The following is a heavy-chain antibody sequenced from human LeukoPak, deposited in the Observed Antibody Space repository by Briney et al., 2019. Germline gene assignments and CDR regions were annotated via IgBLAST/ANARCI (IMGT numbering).Heavy chain of an antibody. Sequence: GGSLRLSCAASGFTFSSYAMSWVRQAPGKGLEWVSAISGSGGSTYYADSVKGRFTISRDNSKNTLYLQMNSLRAEDTAVYYCARPRWPRDYYYGMDVWGQGTTVTVSS. CDR1: GFTFSSYA. CDR2: ISGSGGST. J-gene: IGHJ6*02. CDR3: ARPRWPRDYYYGMDV. D-gene: IGHD4-23*01. V-gene: IGHV3-23*01.